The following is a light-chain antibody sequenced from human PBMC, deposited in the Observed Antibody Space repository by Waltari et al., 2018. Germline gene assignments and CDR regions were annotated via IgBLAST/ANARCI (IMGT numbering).Light chain of an antibody. V-gene: IGLV7-46*01. J-gene: IGLJ3*02. CDR2: DVN. Sequence: QAVVTQEPSLTVSPGGTVTLTCGSSSGPVTSNRYPYWFQQKPGQAPRTLIYDVNNRHSLTPARFSGSLLGGKAALTLSGAQPEDEADYYCLVAYNDNWVFGGGTKLTVL. CDR1: SGPVTSNRY. CDR3: LVAYNDNWV.